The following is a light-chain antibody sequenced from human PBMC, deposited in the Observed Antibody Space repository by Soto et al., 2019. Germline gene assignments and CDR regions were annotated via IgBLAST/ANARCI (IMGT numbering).Light chain of an antibody. CDR2: GAS. Sequence: EIVLTQSPGTLSLSPGERTTLSCRASQSVSSSYLAWYQQKPGQAPRLLISGASTRATGIPARFSGSGSGTEFTLTISSLQSEDFAVYYCQQYNNWPSWTFGQGTKVDIK. CDR3: QQYNNWPSWT. V-gene: IGKV3-15*01. CDR1: QSVSSSY. J-gene: IGKJ1*01.